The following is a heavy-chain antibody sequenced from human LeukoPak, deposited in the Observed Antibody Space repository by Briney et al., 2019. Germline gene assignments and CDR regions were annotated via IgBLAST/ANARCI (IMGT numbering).Heavy chain of an antibody. D-gene: IGHD6-19*01. V-gene: IGHV3-21*01. J-gene: IGHJ4*02. CDR2: ISSSSSYI. CDR1: GFSLSGYS. Sequence: GGSLRLSCAASGFSLSGYSMNWVRQAPGKGLEWVSFISSSSSYIYYADSVKGRFSISRDNAKNSLFLQMNSLRAEDTAVYYCATSSGWYQYYFDYWGQGTLVTVSS. CDR3: ATSSGWYQYYFDY.